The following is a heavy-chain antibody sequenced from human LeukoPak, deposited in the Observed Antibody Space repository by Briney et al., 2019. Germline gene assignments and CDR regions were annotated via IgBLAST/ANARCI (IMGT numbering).Heavy chain of an antibody. D-gene: IGHD6-19*01. CDR2: FDPEDGET. V-gene: IGHV1-24*01. CDR3: ATDAHVIAVAGTLDY. Sequence: ASVKVSCKVSGYTLTESSMHWVRQAPGKGLEWMGGFDPEDGETIYAQKFQGRVTMTEDTSTDTAYMELSSLRSEDTAVYYCATDAHVIAVAGTLDYWGQGTLVTVSS. J-gene: IGHJ4*02. CDR1: GYTLTESS.